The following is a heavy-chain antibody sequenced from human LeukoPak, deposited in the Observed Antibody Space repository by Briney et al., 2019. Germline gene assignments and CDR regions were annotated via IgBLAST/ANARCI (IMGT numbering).Heavy chain of an antibody. CDR2: INIDGSVT. CDR1: GFSFSSYW. Sequence: GGSLRLSCTASGFSFSSYWMHWVRQAPGRGLEWVSRINIDGSVTDYTNSAGSVKGRFTISRDNAKNTLYLQMNSLRAEDTALYYCARDFKYCTGGVCYFTAVADYWGQGTLVTVSS. J-gene: IGHJ4*02. V-gene: IGHV3-74*01. D-gene: IGHD2-8*02. CDR3: ARDFKYCTGGVCYFTAVADY.